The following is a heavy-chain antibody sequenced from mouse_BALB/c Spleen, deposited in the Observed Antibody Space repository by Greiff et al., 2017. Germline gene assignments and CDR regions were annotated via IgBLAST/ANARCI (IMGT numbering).Heavy chain of an antibody. CDR3: ARGGSQTGTDY. Sequence: EVHLVESGPGLVKPSQSLSLTCTVTGYSITSDYAWNWIRQFPGNKLEWMGYISYSGSTSYNPSLKSRISITRDTSKNQFFLQLNSVTTEDTATYYCARGGSQTGTDYWGQGTTLTVSS. D-gene: IGHD4-1*01. CDR1: GYSITSDYA. J-gene: IGHJ2*01. CDR2: ISYSGST. V-gene: IGHV3-2*02.